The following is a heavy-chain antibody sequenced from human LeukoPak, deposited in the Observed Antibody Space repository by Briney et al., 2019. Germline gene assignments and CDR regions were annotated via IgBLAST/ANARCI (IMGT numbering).Heavy chain of an antibody. Sequence: SEALSLTCTVSGGSISSYYWSWIRQPAGKGLEWIGLIYTSGSTNYNPSLKSRVTMSVDTSMNQFSLKLSSVTAADTAVYYCARHTRNYYYYYMDGWGKGTTVTVSS. D-gene: IGHD2-2*01. J-gene: IGHJ6*03. CDR2: IYTSGST. CDR1: GGSISSYY. V-gene: IGHV4-4*07. CDR3: ARHTRNYYYYYMDG.